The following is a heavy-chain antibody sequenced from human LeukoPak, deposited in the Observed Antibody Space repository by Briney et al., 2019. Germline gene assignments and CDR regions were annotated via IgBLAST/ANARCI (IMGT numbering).Heavy chain of an antibody. D-gene: IGHD3-3*01. CDR3: ARDKWDDFWSGQPYYFDY. V-gene: IGHV1-2*02. CDR2: INTNSGGT. CDR1: GYTFTGYY. Sequence: ASVKVSCKASGYTFTGYYMQWVRQAPGQGLEWMGWINTNSGGTNYAQKFQGRVTMTRDTSISTAYMELSRLRSDDTAVYYCARDKWDDFWSGQPYYFDYWGQGTLVTVSS. J-gene: IGHJ4*02.